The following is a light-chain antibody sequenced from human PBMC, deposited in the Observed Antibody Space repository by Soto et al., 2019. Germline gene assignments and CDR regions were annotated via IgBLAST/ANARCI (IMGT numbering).Light chain of an antibody. CDR1: QSVANY. J-gene: IGKJ5*01. Sequence: PVEIAPLSFMASQSVANYLAWYQQKPGQAPRLLIYDTSNRVTGVPARFSGSGSGTDFTLTISRLEPEDFAVYYCQQCGSSSTFGQGTRLEIK. CDR3: QQCGSSST. V-gene: IGKV3-11*01. CDR2: DTS.